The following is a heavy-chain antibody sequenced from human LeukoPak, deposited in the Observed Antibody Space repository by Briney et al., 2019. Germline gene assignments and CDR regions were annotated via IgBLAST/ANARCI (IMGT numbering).Heavy chain of an antibody. CDR3: AREAGYYDYVWGSSPLDY. J-gene: IGHJ4*02. Sequence: PGGSLRLSCAASGFTFSSCWMSWVRQAPGKGLEWVANIKQDGSEKYYVDSVKGRFTISRDNAKNSLYLQMNSLRAEDTAVYYCAREAGYYDYVWGSSPLDYWGQGTLVTVSS. V-gene: IGHV3-7*01. CDR1: GFTFSSCW. CDR2: IKQDGSEK. D-gene: IGHD3-16*01.